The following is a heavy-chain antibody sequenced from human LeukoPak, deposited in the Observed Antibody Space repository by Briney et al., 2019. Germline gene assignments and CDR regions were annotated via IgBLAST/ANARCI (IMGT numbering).Heavy chain of an antibody. J-gene: IGHJ3*02. CDR3: ARHCSSTSCYFLFDAFDI. D-gene: IGHD2-2*01. CDR1: GGSISSSSYY. CDR2: IYYSGST. Sequence: PSETLSLTCTVSGGSISSSSYYWGWIRQPPGKGLEWIGSIYYSGSTYYNPSLKSRVTISVDTSKNQFSLKLSSVTAADTAVYYCARHCSSTSCYFLFDAFDIWGQGTMVTVSS. V-gene: IGHV4-39*01.